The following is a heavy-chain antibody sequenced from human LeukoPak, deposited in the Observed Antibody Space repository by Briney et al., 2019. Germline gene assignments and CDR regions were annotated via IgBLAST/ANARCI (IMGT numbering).Heavy chain of an antibody. V-gene: IGHV3-15*01. CDR3: TRYSSGWY. D-gene: IGHD6-19*01. J-gene: IGHJ4*02. CDR2: IRSKTDGGTA. CDR1: GFTFTNAW. Sequence: PGGSLRLSCAASGFTFTNAWMSWVRQAPGKGLEWVGRIRSKTDGGTADYAAPVKGRFTISRDDSKNTLYLQMSSLKAEDTAVYYCTRYSSGWYWGQGTLVTVSS.